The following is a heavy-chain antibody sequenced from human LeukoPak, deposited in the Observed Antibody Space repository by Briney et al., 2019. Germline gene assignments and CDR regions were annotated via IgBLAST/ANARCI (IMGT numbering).Heavy chain of an antibody. J-gene: IGHJ4*02. Sequence: SETLSLTCAVSGGSISSSNWWSWVRQPPGKGLEWIGEIYHSGSTNYNPSLKRRVTISVDKSKNQFSLKLSSVTAADTAVYYCVSLDYGDGPYYFDYWGQGTLVTVSS. CDR3: VSLDYGDGPYYFDY. CDR1: GGSISSSNW. D-gene: IGHD4-17*01. CDR2: IYHSGST. V-gene: IGHV4-4*02.